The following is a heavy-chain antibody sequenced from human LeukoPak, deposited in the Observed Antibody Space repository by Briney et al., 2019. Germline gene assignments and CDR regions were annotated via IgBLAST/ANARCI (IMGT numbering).Heavy chain of an antibody. J-gene: IGHJ4*02. CDR3: ARESLDYYQAFEY. Sequence: SETLSLTCTVSGYSISSGYYWGWIRQPPGKGLEWIGYIYYSGSTNHNPSLKSRVTISVDTSKNQFSLKLSSVTAADTAVYYCARESLDYYQAFEYWGQGTLVTVSS. CDR1: GYSISSGYY. D-gene: IGHD3-22*01. CDR2: IYYSGST. V-gene: IGHV4-38-2*02.